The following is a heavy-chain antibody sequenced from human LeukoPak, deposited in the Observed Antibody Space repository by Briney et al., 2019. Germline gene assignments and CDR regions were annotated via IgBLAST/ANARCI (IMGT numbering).Heavy chain of an antibody. CDR1: GFTFSSYG. V-gene: IGHV3-7*03. J-gene: IGHJ4*02. CDR3: ARGLNAYSSSWYV. D-gene: IGHD6-13*01. Sequence: PGGSLRLSCAASGFTFSSYGMHWVRQAPGKGLEWVANIKQDGSEKYYVDSVKGRFTISRDNAKNSLYLQMNSLRAEDTAVYYCARGLNAYSSSWYVWGQGTLVTVSS. CDR2: IKQDGSEK.